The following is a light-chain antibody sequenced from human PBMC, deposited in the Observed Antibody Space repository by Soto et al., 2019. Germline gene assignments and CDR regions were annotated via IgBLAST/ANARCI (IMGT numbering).Light chain of an antibody. J-gene: IGLJ2*01. CDR1: SSDVGSYNL. CDR2: EGS. V-gene: IGLV2-23*01. Sequence: QSVLTQPASVSGSPGQSITISCNGTSSDVGSYNLVSWYQQHPGKAPKLMIYEGSKRPSGVSNRFSGSKSGNTASLTISGLQAEDEADYYRCSYAGSSTYVVFGGGTKLTVL. CDR3: CSYAGSSTYVV.